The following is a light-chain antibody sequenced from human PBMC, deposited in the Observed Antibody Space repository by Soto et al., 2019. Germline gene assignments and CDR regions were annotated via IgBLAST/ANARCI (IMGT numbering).Light chain of an antibody. CDR3: QQRSNWLGT. CDR2: DAS. Sequence: EIVLTQSPATLSLSPGERATLSCRASQSVSSYLAWYQQKPGQAPRLLIYDASNRATDIPARFSGSGSGTDFTLTISSLEPEDFAVYYCQQRSNWLGTFGPGTKVDFK. J-gene: IGKJ3*01. V-gene: IGKV3-11*01. CDR1: QSVSSY.